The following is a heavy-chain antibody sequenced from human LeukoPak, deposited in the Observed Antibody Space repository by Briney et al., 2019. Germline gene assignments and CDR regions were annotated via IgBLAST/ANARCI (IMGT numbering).Heavy chain of an antibody. CDR2: ISSSSSYI. CDR3: ARVAWFGELTTPLYYFDY. J-gene: IGHJ4*02. CDR1: GFTFSSYS. V-gene: IGHV3-21*01. D-gene: IGHD3-10*01. Sequence: GGSLRLSCAASGFTFSSYSMNWVRQAPGKGLEWVSSISSSSSYIYYADSVKGRFTISRDNAKNSLYLQMNSLRAEDTAVYYCARVAWFGELTTPLYYFDYWGQGTPVTVSS.